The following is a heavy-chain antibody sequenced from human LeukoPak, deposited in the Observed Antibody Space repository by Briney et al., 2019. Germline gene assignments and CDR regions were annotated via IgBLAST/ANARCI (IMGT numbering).Heavy chain of an antibody. J-gene: IGHJ4*02. D-gene: IGHD3-10*01. CDR2: IRYDGSNK. CDR3: AKDMDIWFGELAFDY. CDR1: GFTFSSYG. Sequence: PGGSLRLSCAASGFTFSSYGMHWVRQAPGKGLEWVAFIRYDGSNKYYADSVKGRFTISRDNSKNTLYLQMNSLRAEDTAVYYCAKDMDIWFGELAFDYWGQGTLVTVSS. V-gene: IGHV3-30*02.